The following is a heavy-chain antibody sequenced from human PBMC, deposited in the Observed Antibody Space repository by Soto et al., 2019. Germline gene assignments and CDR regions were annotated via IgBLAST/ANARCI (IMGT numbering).Heavy chain of an antibody. Sequence: QVQLVASGGGVVQPGRSLRLSCAASGFTFSRSGMQWVRQAPGKGLEWVAVFWYDGSYKYHADSVKGRFTISRDNSKNTLYLQMDSLTAEDTAVYYCARGNWKYGYFDYWGQGTLVTVSS. D-gene: IGHD1-7*01. CDR2: FWYDGSYK. CDR1: GFTFSRSG. CDR3: ARGNWKYGYFDY. J-gene: IGHJ4*02. V-gene: IGHV3-33*01.